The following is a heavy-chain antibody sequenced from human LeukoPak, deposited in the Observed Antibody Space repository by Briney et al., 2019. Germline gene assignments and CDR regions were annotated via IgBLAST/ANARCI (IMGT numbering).Heavy chain of an antibody. D-gene: IGHD2-2*01. V-gene: IGHV4-59*01. CDR2: LSHSGST. Sequence: SETLSLTCTVSGGSISSYYWSWIRQPPGKGLEWIAFLSHSGSTNYNPSLKSRVTISVDTSKNQSSLKLSSVTAADTAVYYCAREFPYCSSTSCQFDIWGQGTMVTVSS. CDR1: GGSISSYY. J-gene: IGHJ3*02. CDR3: AREFPYCSSTSCQFDI.